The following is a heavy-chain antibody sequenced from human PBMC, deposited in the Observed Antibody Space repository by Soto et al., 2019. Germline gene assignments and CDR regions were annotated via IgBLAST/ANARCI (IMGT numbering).Heavy chain of an antibody. D-gene: IGHD5-12*01. V-gene: IGHV4-4*07. J-gene: IGHJ4*02. CDR2: IYTSGST. CDR1: GGSISSYY. Sequence: SETLSLTCTVSGGSISSYYWSWIRQPAGKGLEWIGRIYTSGSTNYNPSLKSRVTMSVDTSKNQFSLKLSSVTAADTAVYYCAREPTSRYDSYYFDYWGQGTLVTVSS. CDR3: AREPTSRYDSYYFDY.